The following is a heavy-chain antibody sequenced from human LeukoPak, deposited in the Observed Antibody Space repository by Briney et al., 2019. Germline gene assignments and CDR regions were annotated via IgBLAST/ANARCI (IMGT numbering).Heavy chain of an antibody. J-gene: IGHJ4*02. CDR1: GYTFTGYY. CDR2: IDPDSGGT. V-gene: IGHV1-2*02. Sequence: AGVKVSCKTSGYTFTGYYLHWVRQAPGQGPEWMGRIDPDSGGTHYGQKFQGRVTVTRDTSITTVHMELSGLTSDDTAVYYCARVPGPYTTSRFEFWGQGTLVPVSS. CDR3: ARVPGPYTTSRFEF. D-gene: IGHD2-2*02.